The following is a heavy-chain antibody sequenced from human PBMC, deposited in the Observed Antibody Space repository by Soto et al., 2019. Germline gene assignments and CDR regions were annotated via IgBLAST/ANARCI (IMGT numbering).Heavy chain of an antibody. Sequence: ASVKVSCKASGYTFTGYAMHWVRQAPGQRLEWMGWINAGNGNTKYSQKFQGRVTITRDTSASAAYMELSSLSSEDTAVYYCARAPGGPGIAEYWGQGTLVTVSS. CDR3: ARAPGGPGIAEY. CDR2: INAGNGNT. J-gene: IGHJ4*02. D-gene: IGHD6-13*01. CDR1: GYTFTGYA. V-gene: IGHV1-3*01.